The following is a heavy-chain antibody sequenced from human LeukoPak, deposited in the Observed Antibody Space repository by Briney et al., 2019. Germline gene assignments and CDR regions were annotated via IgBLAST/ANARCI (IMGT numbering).Heavy chain of an antibody. CDR2: ISSSSSYI. Sequence: PGGSLRLSCAASGFTFSSYSMNWVRQAPGKGLEWVSSISSSSSYIYYIDSVKGRFTISRDNAKNSLFLQMSSLRAEDTAVYYCAKDSAVSGSYPDASDIWGQGTMVTVSS. CDR1: GFTFSSYS. D-gene: IGHD1-26*01. J-gene: IGHJ3*02. V-gene: IGHV3-21*01. CDR3: AKDSAVSGSYPDASDI.